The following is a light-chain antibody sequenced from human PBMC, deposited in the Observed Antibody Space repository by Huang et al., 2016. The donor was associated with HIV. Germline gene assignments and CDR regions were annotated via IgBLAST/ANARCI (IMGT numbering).Light chain of an antibody. V-gene: IGKV3-15*01. CDR2: GTS. CDR3: QQYTKWPLT. Sequence: EIVMTQSPATLSVSPGERATLSCRASQNIGSNLAWYQQKSVQAPGVVIYGTSIRASGIPARFSGSGSETEFTLTISSLQSEDFAVYYCQQYTKWPLTFGGGTKVEIK. J-gene: IGKJ4*01. CDR1: QNIGSN.